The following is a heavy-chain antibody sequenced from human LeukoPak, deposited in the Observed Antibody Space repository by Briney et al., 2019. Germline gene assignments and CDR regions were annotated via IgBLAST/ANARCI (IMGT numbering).Heavy chain of an antibody. CDR1: GFTFSSYG. V-gene: IGHV3-33*01. J-gene: IGHJ4*02. CDR3: ARDNLSSGYFPTIY. Sequence: GRSLRLSCAASGFTFSSYGMHWVRQAPGKGLEWVAVIWYDGSNKYYADSVKGRFTISRDNSKNTLYLQMNSLRAEDTAVYYCARDNLSSGYFPTIYWGQGTLVTVSS. D-gene: IGHD3-22*01. CDR2: IWYDGSNK.